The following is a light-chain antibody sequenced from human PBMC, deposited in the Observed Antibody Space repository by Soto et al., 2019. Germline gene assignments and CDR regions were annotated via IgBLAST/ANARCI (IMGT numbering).Light chain of an antibody. J-gene: IGKJ2*01. Sequence: DIQMTQSPSSLSASVGDRVTITCRASQSIERYLNWYQQKSGKAPKFLMYATSHLQSGVPSRFSGSVSGTEFTLTISGLQPEDFGSYYCQQTYTVPYTFDRGPKLEIE. CDR3: QQTYTVPYT. CDR2: ATS. CDR1: QSIERY. V-gene: IGKV1-39*01.